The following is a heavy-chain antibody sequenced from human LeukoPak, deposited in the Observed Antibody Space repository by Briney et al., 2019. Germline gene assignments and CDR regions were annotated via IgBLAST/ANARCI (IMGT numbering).Heavy chain of an antibody. CDR3: ATEGKMVRGVYTDY. D-gene: IGHD3-10*01. CDR2: FDPEDGET. J-gene: IGHJ4*02. V-gene: IGHV1-24*01. Sequence: EASVKVSCKVSGYTLTELSMHWVRQAPGKGLEWMGRFDPEDGETIYAQKFQGGVTMTADTSTDTVYMELSSLRSEDTAVYYCATEGKMVRGVYTDYWGQGTLVTVSS. CDR1: GYTLTELS.